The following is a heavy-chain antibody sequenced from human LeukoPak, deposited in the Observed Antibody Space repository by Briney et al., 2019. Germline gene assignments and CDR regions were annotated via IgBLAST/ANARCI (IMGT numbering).Heavy chain of an antibody. D-gene: IGHD3-22*01. V-gene: IGHV4-59*01. CDR3: ARGADYYDSSGYYLYYFDY. CDR2: IYYSGST. J-gene: IGHJ4*02. CDR1: GGSISSYY. Sequence: SETLSLTCTVSGGSISSYYWSWIRQPPGKGLEWIGCIYYSGSTNYNPSLKSRVTISVDTSKNQFSLKLSSVTAADTAVYYCARGADYYDSSGYYLYYFDYWGQGTLVTVSS.